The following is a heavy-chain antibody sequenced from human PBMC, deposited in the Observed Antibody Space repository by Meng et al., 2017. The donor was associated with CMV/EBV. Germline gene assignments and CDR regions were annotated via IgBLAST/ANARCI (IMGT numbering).Heavy chain of an antibody. D-gene: IGHD4-11*01. Sequence: ASVKVSCKASGFNLNTNGISWVRQAPGQGLEWMGWVSVYNSGANLAQKFQDRVTMTTDKFTSTAYMEVRSLTSDDTAVYYCARRGGLQYFIKEGGDCYFDYWGQGTLVTVSS. CDR2: VSVYNSGA. V-gene: IGHV1-18*04. CDR1: GFNLNTNG. CDR3: ARRGGLQYFIKEGGDCYFDY. J-gene: IGHJ4*02.